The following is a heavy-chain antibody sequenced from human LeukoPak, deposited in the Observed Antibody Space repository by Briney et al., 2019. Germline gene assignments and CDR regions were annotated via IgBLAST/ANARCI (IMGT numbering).Heavy chain of an antibody. Sequence: PRASVKVSCKASGYTFTDYYMHWVRQAPGQTCEWLAWINPKSGDTHYTQKFQGRVTVTTDTSITSVYMELSGLQSDDTAVYYCVRDLTGGSGDWGQGTLVTVSS. D-gene: IGHD6-19*01. CDR1: GYTFTDYY. J-gene: IGHJ4*02. V-gene: IGHV1-2*02. CDR2: INPKSGDT. CDR3: VRDLTGGSGD.